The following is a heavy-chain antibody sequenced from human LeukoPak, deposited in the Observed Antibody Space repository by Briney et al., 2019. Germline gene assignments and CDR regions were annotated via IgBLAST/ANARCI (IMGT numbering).Heavy chain of an antibody. CDR3: ALNPPGSSWYIYFEY. CDR1: LFTFSNHS. V-gene: IGHV3-23*01. J-gene: IGHJ4*02. Sequence: GGSLRLFCAASLFTFSNHSMRCARHARRKGRECVSTISVHGGSTYYADSVKRRFTISRHNSKNTLYLQMNRLRAEDTAIYYCALNPPGSSWYIYFEYWGQGTLVTVSS. CDR2: ISVHGGST. D-gene: IGHD6-13*01.